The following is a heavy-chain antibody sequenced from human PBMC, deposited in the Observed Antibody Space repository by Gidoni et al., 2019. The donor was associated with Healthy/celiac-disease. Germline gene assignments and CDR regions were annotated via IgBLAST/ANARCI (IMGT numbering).Heavy chain of an antibody. CDR1: GFTFRSYA. Sequence: EVQLFESGGGLVPPGRSLRLSCASSGFTFRSYAMSWVRQAPGKGLEWGSAISGSGGSTYYEDSVKGRFTISRDNSKNTLYLQMNSLRAEDTAVYYCATETVTTYYYYMDVWGKGTTVTVSS. CDR2: ISGSGGST. CDR3: ATETVTTYYYYMDV. J-gene: IGHJ6*03. D-gene: IGHD4-17*01. V-gene: IGHV3-23*01.